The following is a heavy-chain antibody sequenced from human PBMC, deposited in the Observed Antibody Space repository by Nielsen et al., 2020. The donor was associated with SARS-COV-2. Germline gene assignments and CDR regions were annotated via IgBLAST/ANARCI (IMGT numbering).Heavy chain of an antibody. CDR3: ASSTSTYYYYYYGMDV. J-gene: IGHJ6*02. CDR2: ISSSGSTI. D-gene: IGHD2-2*01. Sequence: GESLKISCAASGFPFSSYEMNWVRQAPGKGLEWVSYISSSGSTIYYADSVKGRFTISRDNAKNSLYLQMNSLRAEDTAVYYCASSTSTYYYYYYGMDVWGQGTTVTVSS. CDR1: GFPFSSYE. V-gene: IGHV3-48*03.